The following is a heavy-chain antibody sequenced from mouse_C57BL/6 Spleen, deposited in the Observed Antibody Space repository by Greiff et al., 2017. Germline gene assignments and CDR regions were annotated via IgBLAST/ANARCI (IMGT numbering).Heavy chain of an antibody. CDR3: ARPLRFYAMDY. CDR1: GYAFSSSW. CDR2: IYPGDGDT. D-gene: IGHD1-1*01. J-gene: IGHJ4*01. V-gene: IGHV1-82*01. Sequence: VQLQQSGPELVKPGASVKISCKASGYAFSSSWMNWVKQRPGKGLEWIGRIYPGDGDTNYNGKFKGKDTLTADKSSSTAYMQLSSLTSEDSAVYFCARPLRFYAMDYWGQGTSVTVSS.